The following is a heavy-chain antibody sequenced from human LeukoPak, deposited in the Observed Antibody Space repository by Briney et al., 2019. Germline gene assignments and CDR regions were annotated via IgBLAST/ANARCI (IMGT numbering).Heavy chain of an antibody. CDR2: IIPILGTA. CDR3: ARAKTRRYSSSWLMGDWFDP. D-gene: IGHD6-13*01. CDR1: GYTFTSYG. V-gene: IGHV1-69*13. Sequence: ASVKVSCKASGYTFTSYGISWVRQAPGQGLEWMGGIIPILGTANYAQKFQGRVTITADESTSTAYMELSSLRSEDTAVYYCARAKTRRYSSSWLMGDWFDPWGQGTLVTVSS. J-gene: IGHJ5*02.